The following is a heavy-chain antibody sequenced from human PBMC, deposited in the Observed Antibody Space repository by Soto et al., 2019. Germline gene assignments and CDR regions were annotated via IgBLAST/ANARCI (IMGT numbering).Heavy chain of an antibody. Sequence: SQTLSLTCAISGDSVSSNSAAWNWIRQSPSRGLEWLGRTYYKSKWNNDYALSVKSRITINPDTSKTQFSLHLYSVTPEDTAVYYCTGITWFRGMDVWAKGPRSPSP. CDR2: TYYKSKWNN. J-gene: IGHJ6*02. V-gene: IGHV6-1*01. CDR3: TGITWFRGMDV. CDR1: GDSVSSNSAA. D-gene: IGHD3-10*01.